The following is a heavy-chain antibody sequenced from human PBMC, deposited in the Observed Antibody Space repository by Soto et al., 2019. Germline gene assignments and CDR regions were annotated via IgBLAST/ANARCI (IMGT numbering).Heavy chain of an antibody. CDR2: FGGGGGGT. V-gene: IGHV3-23*01. Sequence: GGSLRLSCAASGFTFSIYGMSWVRQAPGKGLEWVSTFGGGGGGTSYAGFVRGRFTISRDNSKNTLYLQMNSLRAEDTAVYYCAKENSGYSSGWNAFDIWGQGTMVTVSS. J-gene: IGHJ3*02. CDR1: GFTFSIYG. CDR3: AKENSGYSSGWNAFDI. D-gene: IGHD6-19*01.